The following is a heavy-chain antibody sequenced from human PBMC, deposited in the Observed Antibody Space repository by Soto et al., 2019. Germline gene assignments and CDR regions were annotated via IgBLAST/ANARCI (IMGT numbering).Heavy chain of an antibody. J-gene: IGHJ3*02. V-gene: IGHV4-39*01. CDR3: ARLSRSRMMNAFDI. CDR2: IYYSGST. D-gene: IGHD2-15*01. CDR1: GGSITSSSYY. Sequence: QLHLQESGPGLVKPSETLSLTCTVSGGSITSSSYYWGWIGQPPGKGLEWIGRIYYSGSTYYNPCLKSRVTISVDTSKDQFSLKLSSVTAADTAVYYCARLSRSRMMNAFDIWGQGTMVTVSS.